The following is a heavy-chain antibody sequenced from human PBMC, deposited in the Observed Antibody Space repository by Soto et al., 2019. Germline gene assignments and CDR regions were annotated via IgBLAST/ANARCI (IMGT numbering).Heavy chain of an antibody. CDR3: ARGKDILIGYYPPFDH. CDR2: ISSSSSYI. V-gene: IGHV3-21*01. D-gene: IGHD3-9*01. J-gene: IGHJ4*02. CDR1: GFTFSSYS. Sequence: GGSLRLSCAASGFTFSSYSMNWVRQAPGKGLEWVSSISSSSSYIYYADSVKGRFTISRDNAKNSLYLQMNSLRAEDTAVYYCARGKDILIGYYPPFDHWGQGTLATVPS.